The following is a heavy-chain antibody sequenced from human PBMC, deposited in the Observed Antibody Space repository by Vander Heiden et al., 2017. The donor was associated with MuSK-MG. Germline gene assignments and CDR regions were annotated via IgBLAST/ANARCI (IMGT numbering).Heavy chain of an antibody. CDR3: AREASKTTVTTGGVDY. CDR1: GYTFTGYY. D-gene: IGHD4-17*01. CDR2: INPNSGGT. Sequence: QVQLVQSGAEVKKPGASVKVSCKASGYTFTGYYMHWVRQAPGQGLEWMGWINPNSGGTNYAQKFQGRVTMTRDTSISTAYMELSRLRSDDTAVYYCAREASKTTVTTGGVDYWGQGTLVTVSS. V-gene: IGHV1-2*02. J-gene: IGHJ4*02.